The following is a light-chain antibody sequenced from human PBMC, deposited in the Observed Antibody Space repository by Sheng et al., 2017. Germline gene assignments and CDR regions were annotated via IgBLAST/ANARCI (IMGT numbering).Light chain of an antibody. CDR1: QSIGNF. CDR2: TAY. J-gene: IGKJ4*01. CDR3: QQSFRAPLT. V-gene: IGKV1-39*01. Sequence: DIQMTQSPSSLSASVGDRVTITCRASQSIGNFLNWYKQQPGKAPKFLISTAYSLQTGVPSRFSGSGSGTDFTLTISNLQPEDFATYYCQQSFRAPLTFGGGTKVEIK.